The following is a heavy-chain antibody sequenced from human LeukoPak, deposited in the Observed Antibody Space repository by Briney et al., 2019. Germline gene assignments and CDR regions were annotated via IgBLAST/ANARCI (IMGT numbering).Heavy chain of an antibody. V-gene: IGHV3-7*03. J-gene: IGHJ4*02. D-gene: IGHD6-13*01. CDR2: IRQDGDTK. CDR1: GFPFNAYW. CDR3: ARSLPYGTTWYGRSDF. Sequence: GGSLRLSCAASGFPFNAYWRTWVRQAPGKGLEWVANIRQDGDTKYYVDSVKGRFTISRDNAMNSLYLQMNSLRAEDTAIYYCARSLPYGTTWYGRSDFWGQGTLVTVSS.